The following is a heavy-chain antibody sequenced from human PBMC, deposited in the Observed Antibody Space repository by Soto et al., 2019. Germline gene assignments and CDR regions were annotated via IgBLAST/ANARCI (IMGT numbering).Heavy chain of an antibody. CDR1: GFTFSSYW. CDR3: ARGKSYTTGTTALMDV. V-gene: IGHV3-74*01. D-gene: IGHD1-1*01. J-gene: IGHJ6*02. Sequence: GGSLRLSCAASGFTFSSYWMRWVRQAPGKGLVWVSRINSDGSSTSYADSVKGRFTISRDNAKNTLYLQMNSLRAEDTAVYYCARGKSYTTGTTALMDVWGQGTTVTVSS. CDR2: INSDGSST.